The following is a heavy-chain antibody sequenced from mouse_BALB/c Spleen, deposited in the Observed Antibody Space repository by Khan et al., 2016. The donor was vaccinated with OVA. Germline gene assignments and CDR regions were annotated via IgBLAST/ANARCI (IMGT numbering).Heavy chain of an antibody. CDR2: INRGTHNT. Sequence: QVQLKESGADLVRPGASLKLSCTASGYTFTSYWIHWVNQRSGQGLQWIASINRGTHNTYYNENLKDKTTLTADKSYNTAYLQLSSLTSEDSYVYVCASEEDWYDFDYWGQGTTVTVSA. J-gene: IGHJ2*01. V-gene: IGHV1-76*01. CDR3: ASEEDWYDFDY. CDR1: GYTFTSYW. D-gene: IGHD2-14*01.